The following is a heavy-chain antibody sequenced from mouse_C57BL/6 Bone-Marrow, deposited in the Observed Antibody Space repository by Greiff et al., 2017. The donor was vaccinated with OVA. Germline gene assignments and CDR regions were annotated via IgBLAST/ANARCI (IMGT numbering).Heavy chain of an antibody. CDR1: GYSFTGYY. CDR3: ARGGTSPFAY. Sequence: VQLQQSGPELVKPGASVKISCKASGYSFTGYYMNWVKQSPEKSLEWIGEINPSTGGTTYNQKFKAKATLTVDKSSSTAYMQLTSLTSEDSAVYYCARGGTSPFAYWGQGTLVTVSA. D-gene: IGHD4-1*01. CDR2: INPSTGGT. V-gene: IGHV1-42*01. J-gene: IGHJ3*01.